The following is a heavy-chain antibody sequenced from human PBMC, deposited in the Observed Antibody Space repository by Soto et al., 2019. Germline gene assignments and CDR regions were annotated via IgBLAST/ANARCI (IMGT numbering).Heavy chain of an antibody. J-gene: IGHJ5*02. D-gene: IGHD3-10*01. CDR1: GGSISSSSYY. V-gene: IGHV4-39*01. Sequence: ETLSLTCTVSGGSISSSSYYWGWIRQPPGKGLVWIGSIYYSGSTYYNPSLKSRVTISVDTSKNQFSLKLSSVTAADTAVYYCARQVLNYYGSGSYLYSWFDPWGQGTLVTVSS. CDR2: IYYSGST. CDR3: ARQVLNYYGSGSYLYSWFDP.